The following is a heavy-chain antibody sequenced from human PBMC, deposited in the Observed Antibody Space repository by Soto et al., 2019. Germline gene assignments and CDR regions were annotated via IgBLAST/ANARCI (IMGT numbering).Heavy chain of an antibody. Sequence: PGGSLRLSCAASGFNFSSYAMHRVRQAPGKGLEWVAVISYDGSNKYYADSVKGRFTISRDNSKNTLYLQMNSLRAEDTAVYYCARDQVSCSRLGHYYYYGMDVWGPGTTVTVSS. CDR3: ARDQVSCSRLGHYYYYGMDV. CDR1: GFNFSSYA. J-gene: IGHJ6*02. CDR2: ISYDGSNK. D-gene: IGHD2-15*01. V-gene: IGHV3-30-3*01.